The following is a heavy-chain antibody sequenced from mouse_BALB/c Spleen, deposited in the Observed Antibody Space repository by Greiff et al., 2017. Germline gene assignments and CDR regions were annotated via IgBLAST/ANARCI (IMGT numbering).Heavy chain of an antibody. CDR1: GYTFTSYT. J-gene: IGHJ3*01. Sequence: VQLQQSAAELARPGASVKISCKASGYTFTSYTMHWVKQRPGQGLEWIGYINPSSGYTEYNQKFKDKTTLTADKSSSTAYMQLSSLTSEDSAVYYCARSDYGSPFAYWGQGTLVTVSA. V-gene: IGHV1-4*02. CDR3: ARSDYGSPFAY. CDR2: INPSSGYT. D-gene: IGHD1-1*01.